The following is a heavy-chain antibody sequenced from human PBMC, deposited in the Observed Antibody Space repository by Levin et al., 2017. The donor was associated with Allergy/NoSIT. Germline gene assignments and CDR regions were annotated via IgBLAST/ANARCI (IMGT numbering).Heavy chain of an antibody. CDR3: ARDYFNYALDV. Sequence: ASVKVSCTASGYTFTNYDISWVRQATGQGLEWMGWMSPNSGKTGYAQKFQGRITMARDTSISTAYMELSSLTAEDTAVYFCARDYFNYALDVWGQGTTVTVSS. J-gene: IGHJ6*02. CDR2: MSPNSGKT. D-gene: IGHD2/OR15-2a*01. CDR1: GYTFTNYD. V-gene: IGHV1-8*01.